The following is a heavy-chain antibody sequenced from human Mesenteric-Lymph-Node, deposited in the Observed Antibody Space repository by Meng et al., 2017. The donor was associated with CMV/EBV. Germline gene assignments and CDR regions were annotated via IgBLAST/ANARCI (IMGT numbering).Heavy chain of an antibody. J-gene: IGHJ5*02. V-gene: IGHV4-61*08. CDR2: IYYNGNT. CDR3: ARADFWGAYYTAISWFDP. D-gene: IGHD3-3*01. Sequence: SETLSLTCTVSGGSVNSGDFHWSWIRQPPGKGLEWIGYIYYNGNTNYNPSLKSRVTISVDTSKNQFSLKLTSVTAADTAVYYCARADFWGAYYTAISWFDPWGRGTLVTVSS. CDR1: GGSVNSGDFH.